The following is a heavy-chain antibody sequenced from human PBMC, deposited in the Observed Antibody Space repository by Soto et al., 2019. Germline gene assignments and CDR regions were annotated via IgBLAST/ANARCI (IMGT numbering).Heavy chain of an antibody. J-gene: IGHJ6*02. CDR1: GGSISSSNHY. CDR3: ARRWSSPLWDV. V-gene: IGHV4-39*01. CDR2: IYYSGST. D-gene: IGHD2-15*01. Sequence: QLQLQESGPGLVKPSETLSLTCTVSGGSISSSNHYWGWIRQPPGKGLEWIGNIYYSGSTYYNPSLKSRVTISVDTSKNQFSLKLSSVTAADTAVYYCARRWSSPLWDVWGQGTTVTVSS.